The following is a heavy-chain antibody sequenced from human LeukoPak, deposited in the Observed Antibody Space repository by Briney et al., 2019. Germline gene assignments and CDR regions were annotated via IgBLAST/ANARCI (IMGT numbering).Heavy chain of an antibody. V-gene: IGHV1-69*05. CDR3: ARDLGGCSYGTDY. CDR1: GGTFSSYA. J-gene: IGHJ4*02. CDR2: IIPIFGTA. D-gene: IGHD5-18*01. Sequence: ASVKVSCKASGGTFSSYAISWVRQAPGQGLEWMGRIIPIFGTANYAQKFQGRVTITTDESTSTAYMELSSLRSEDTAVYYCARDLGGCSYGTDYWGQGTLVTVSS.